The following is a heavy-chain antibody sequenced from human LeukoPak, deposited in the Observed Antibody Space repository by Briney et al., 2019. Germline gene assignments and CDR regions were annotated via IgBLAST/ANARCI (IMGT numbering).Heavy chain of an antibody. D-gene: IGHD5-12*01. V-gene: IGHV4-34*01. J-gene: IGHJ4*02. CDR1: GGSFSGYY. CDR3: ARGLNSGYVRL. Sequence: SETLSLTCAVYGGSFSGYYWSWIRQPPGKGLEWVGEINHSGSTNYNPSLKSRVTISVDTSKNQFSLKLSSVTAADTAVYYCARGLNSGYVRLWGQGTLVTVSS. CDR2: INHSGST.